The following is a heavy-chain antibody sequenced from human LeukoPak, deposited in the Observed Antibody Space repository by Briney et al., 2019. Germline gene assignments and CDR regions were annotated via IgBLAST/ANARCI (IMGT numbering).Heavy chain of an antibody. J-gene: IGHJ6*03. CDR3: ARDGAGYCSSTSCYTDYYYYMDV. Sequence: SVKVSCKASGGTFSSYAISWVRQAPGQGLEWMGGIVPIFGTANYAQKFQGRVTITADESTSTAYMELSSLRSEDTAVYYCARDGAGYCSSTSCYTDYYYYMDVWGKGTTVTVSS. CDR1: GGTFSSYA. CDR2: IVPIFGTA. V-gene: IGHV1-69*13. D-gene: IGHD2-2*02.